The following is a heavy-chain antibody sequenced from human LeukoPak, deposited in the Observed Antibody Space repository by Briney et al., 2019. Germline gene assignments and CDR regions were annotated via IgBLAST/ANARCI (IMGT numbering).Heavy chain of an antibody. D-gene: IGHD2-2*01. V-gene: IGHV4-31*03. CDR3: ARDPISHCSSTSCYAYYGMDV. J-gene: IGHJ6*02. CDR2: IYYSGST. CDR1: GGSVSSGTYY. Sequence: SETLSLTCTISGGSVSSGTYYWSWIRQHPGKGLEWIGYIYYSGSTYYNPSLKSRVTISVDTSKNQFSLKLSSVTAADTAVYYCARDPISHCSSTSCYAYYGMDVWGQGTTVTVSS.